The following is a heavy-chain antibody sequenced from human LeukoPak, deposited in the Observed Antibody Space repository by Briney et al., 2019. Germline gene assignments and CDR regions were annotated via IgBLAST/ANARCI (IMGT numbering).Heavy chain of an antibody. Sequence: ASETLSLTCTVSGGSISSYYWSWIRQPPGKGLEWIGYIYYSGSTNYNPSLKSRVTISVDTSKNQFSLKLSSVTAADTAVYYCARRPWTTVTTRWSYDAFDIWGQGTMVTVSS. J-gene: IGHJ3*02. D-gene: IGHD4-17*01. CDR2: IYYSGST. V-gene: IGHV4-59*08. CDR1: GGSISSYY. CDR3: ARRPWTTVTTRWSYDAFDI.